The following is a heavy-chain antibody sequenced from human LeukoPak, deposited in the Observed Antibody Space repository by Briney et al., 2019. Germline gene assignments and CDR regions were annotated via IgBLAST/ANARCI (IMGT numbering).Heavy chain of an antibody. V-gene: IGHV1-69*01. CDR1: GGTFSSYA. D-gene: IGHD3-10*01. CDR2: IIPIFGTA. CDR3: AREWFGELLYPGAFDI. J-gene: IGHJ3*02. Sequence: GSSVKVSCKASGGTFSSYAISWVRQAPGQGLEWMGGIIPIFGTANYAQKFQGRVTITADESTSTAYMELRSLRSEDTAVYYCAREWFGELLYPGAFDIWGQGTMVTVSS.